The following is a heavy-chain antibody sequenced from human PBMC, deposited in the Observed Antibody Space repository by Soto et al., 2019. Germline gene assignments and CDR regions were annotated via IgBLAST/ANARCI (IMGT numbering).Heavy chain of an antibody. V-gene: IGHV3-23*01. D-gene: IGHD6-19*01. J-gene: IGHJ4*02. CDR2: ISPAGDKT. CDR1: GFGFSDYP. Sequence: EVHLLESGGGVVQPGGTLKLSCAASGFGFSDYPMSWVRQAPGQGLEWVSGISPAGDKTYYADSVKGRFTISRDNSKTTLSLQMNSLRAEDTGIYYCAKLQWLEFGGDYWGQGTLVTVSS. CDR3: AKLQWLEFGGDY.